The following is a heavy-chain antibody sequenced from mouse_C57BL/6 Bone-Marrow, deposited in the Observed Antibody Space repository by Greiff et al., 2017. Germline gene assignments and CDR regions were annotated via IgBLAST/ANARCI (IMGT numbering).Heavy chain of an antibody. CDR3: ARYPRTGREGYFDG. CDR1: GFTFTDYY. CDR2: IRNKANGYTT. V-gene: IGHV7-3*01. Sequence: EVMLVESGGGLVQPGGSLSLSCAASGFTFTDYYMSWVRQPPGKALEWLGFIRNKANGYTTEYSASVKGRFTISRDNSQSILYLQMNALRAEDSATYYCARYPRTGREGYFDGWGTGTTVTVSS. J-gene: IGHJ1*03. D-gene: IGHD4-1*01.